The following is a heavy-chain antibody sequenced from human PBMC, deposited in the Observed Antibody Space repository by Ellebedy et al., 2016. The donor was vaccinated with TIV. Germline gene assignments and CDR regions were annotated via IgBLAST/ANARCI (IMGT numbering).Heavy chain of an antibody. Sequence: AASVKVSCKASGYTFTNYYMHCLRQAPGQGLEWMGIINPSGGSTTYAQNLQGRVTMTRDTSTSTVYMELSSLRSEETAVYYCARGQVVPTNWFDPWGQGTLVTVSS. CDR2: INPSGGST. CDR1: GYTFTNYY. D-gene: IGHD2-2*01. J-gene: IGHJ5*02. V-gene: IGHV1-46*04. CDR3: ARGQVVPTNWFDP.